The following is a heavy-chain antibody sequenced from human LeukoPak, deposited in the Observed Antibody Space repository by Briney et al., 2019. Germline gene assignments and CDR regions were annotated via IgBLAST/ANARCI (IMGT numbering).Heavy chain of an antibody. J-gene: IGHJ4*02. D-gene: IGHD4-17*01. CDR2: IYYSGST. CDR1: GGSISSYC. CDR3: AGVTRNYGDYVDY. Sequence: SETLSLTCTVSGGSISSYCWSWIRQPPGKGLEWIGYIYYSGSTNYNPSLKSRVTISVDTSKNQFSLKLSSVTAADTAVYYCAGVTRNYGDYVDYWGQGTLVTVSS. V-gene: IGHV4-59*01.